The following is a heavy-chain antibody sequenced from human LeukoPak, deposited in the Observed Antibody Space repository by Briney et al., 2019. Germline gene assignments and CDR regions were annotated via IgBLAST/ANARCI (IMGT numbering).Heavy chain of an antibody. J-gene: IGHJ4*02. CDR2: IYYSGST. CDR3: ARVPADTAMVAYYFDY. V-gene: IGHV4-59*01. D-gene: IGHD5-18*01. CDR1: GGSISSYY. Sequence: SETLSLTCTVSGGSISSYYWSWIRQPPGKGLEWIGYIYYSGSTNYNPSLKSRVTISVDTSKNQFSLKLSSVTAADTAVYYCARVPADTAMVAYYFDYWGQGTLVTVSS.